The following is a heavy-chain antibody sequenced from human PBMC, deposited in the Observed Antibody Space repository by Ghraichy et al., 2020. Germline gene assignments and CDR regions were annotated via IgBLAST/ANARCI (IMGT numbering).Heavy chain of an antibody. Sequence: GGSLRLSCAASRFTFSSYPMSWVRQAPGKGLEWVSSISASDGTTHYADSVKGRFTISRDNSKNTLYLQMSSLRAEDTAIYFCAKDTDFWSGYSQYYFDYWGQGTVVTVSS. D-gene: IGHD3-3*01. J-gene: IGHJ4*02. CDR3: AKDTDFWSGYSQYYFDY. CDR2: ISASDGTT. V-gene: IGHV3-23*01. CDR1: RFTFSSYP.